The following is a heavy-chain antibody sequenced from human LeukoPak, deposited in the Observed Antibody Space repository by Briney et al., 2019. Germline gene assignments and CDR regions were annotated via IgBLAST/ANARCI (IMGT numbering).Heavy chain of an antibody. J-gene: IGHJ4*02. CDR3: ARHDYGDYGMNFDY. CDR1: GFTFSSYA. V-gene: IGHV3-30-3*01. Sequence: GGSLRLSCAASGFTFSSYAMHWVRQAPGKGLEWVAVNGSNKYYADSVKGRFTISRDSSKNTLYLQMNSLRAEDTAVYYCARHDYGDYGMNFDYWGQGTLVTVSS. CDR2: NGSNK. D-gene: IGHD4-17*01.